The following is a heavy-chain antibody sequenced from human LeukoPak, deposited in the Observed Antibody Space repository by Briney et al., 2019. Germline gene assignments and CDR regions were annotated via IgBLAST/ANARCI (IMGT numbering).Heavy chain of an antibody. D-gene: IGHD3-16*01. V-gene: IGHV4-39*07. CDR3: ARDNSVEVSTMIIFDY. J-gene: IGHJ4*02. CDR2: IYYSGSP. Sequence: SETLSLTCTVSGGSISSSSYYWGWIRQPPGKGLEWIGGIYYSGSPYYNPPLKSRVTISVDTSKNQFSLKLSYVTAADTAVYYCARDNSVEVSTMIIFDYWGQGTLVTVSS. CDR1: GGSISSSSYY.